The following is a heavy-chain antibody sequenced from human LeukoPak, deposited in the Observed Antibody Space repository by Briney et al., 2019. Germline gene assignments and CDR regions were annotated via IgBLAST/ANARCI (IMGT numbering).Heavy chain of an antibody. D-gene: IGHD3-10*01. J-gene: IGHJ6*03. V-gene: IGHV3-53*01. CDR1: WFTASSNN. CDR3: ASGSGSYRTPYYYMDV. CDR2: IYSGGST. Sequence: RSFSVTSWFTASSNNKCWVRHAARPGLGLGWVIYSGGSTYYAVSVKGRFTISRDNSKHTLYLQMNSLRAEDTAVYYCASGSGSYRTPYYYMDVWGTGTTVTVSS.